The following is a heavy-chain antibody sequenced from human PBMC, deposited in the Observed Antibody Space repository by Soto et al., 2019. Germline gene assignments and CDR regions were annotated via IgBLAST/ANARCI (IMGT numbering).Heavy chain of an antibody. CDR3: ARYDSSGYYWPYYYYGMDV. Sequence: GGSLRLSCAASGFTFSSYSMNWVRQAPGKGLEWVAVIWYDGNNIYYADSVKGRFTISRDNSKSTVYLQMNSLRAEDTAVYYCARYDSSGYYWPYYYYGMDVWGQGTTVTVSS. CDR1: GFTFSSYS. D-gene: IGHD3-22*01. J-gene: IGHJ6*02. V-gene: IGHV3-33*08. CDR2: IWYDGNNI.